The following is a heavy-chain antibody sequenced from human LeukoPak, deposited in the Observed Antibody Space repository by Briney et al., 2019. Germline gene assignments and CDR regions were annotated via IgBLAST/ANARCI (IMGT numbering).Heavy chain of an antibody. D-gene: IGHD3-10*01. CDR2: ISSSSSHL. CDR1: GFTTSSYN. CDR3: SDVSGSY. J-gene: IGHJ4*02. Sequence: GGSLRFSCAASGFTTSSYNMNWVHKAPEKRQEWVSIISSSSSHLYGADSVTGRFTISRDNAKSSLYLQMNSLRAEDTAVYYCSDVSGSYWGQGTLVTVSS. V-gene: IGHV3-21*01.